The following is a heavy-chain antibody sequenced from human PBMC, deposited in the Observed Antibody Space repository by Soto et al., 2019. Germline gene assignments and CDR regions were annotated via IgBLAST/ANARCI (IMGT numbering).Heavy chain of an antibody. CDR1: GGSISSGGYY. CDR2: IYYSGST. Sequence: SETLSLTCTVSGGSISSGGYYWSWIRQHAGKGLEWIGYIYYSGSTYYNPSLKSRVTISVDTSKNQFSLKLSSVTAADTAVYYCATAWYERSSSWGPYYYYGMDVWGQGTTVTVSS. CDR3: ATAWYERSSSWGPYYYYGMDV. V-gene: IGHV4-31*03. J-gene: IGHJ6*02. D-gene: IGHD6-6*01.